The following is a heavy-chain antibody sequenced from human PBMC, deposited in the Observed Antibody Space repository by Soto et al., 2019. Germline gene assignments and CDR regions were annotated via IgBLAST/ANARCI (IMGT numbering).Heavy chain of an antibody. Sequence: QVQLVQSGAEVKKPGASVKVSCKASGYTFTSYYMHWVRQAPGQGLEWMGIINPSGGSTRYAQKFQGRVTITRDTSTSTVYMELSSLRSEDTAVYYCASTGGSYKGGFDYWGQGTLVTVSS. CDR1: GYTFTSYY. CDR3: ASTGGSYKGGFDY. V-gene: IGHV1-46*01. CDR2: INPSGGST. J-gene: IGHJ4*02. D-gene: IGHD1-26*01.